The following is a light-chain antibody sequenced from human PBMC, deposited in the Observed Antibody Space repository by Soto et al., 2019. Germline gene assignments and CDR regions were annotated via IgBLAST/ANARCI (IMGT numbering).Light chain of an antibody. J-gene: IGKJ1*01. V-gene: IGKV1-39*01. CDR3: QQADSTPQT. CDR2: AAS. CDR1: QSIRNY. Sequence: DIQMTQSPSSLSASVGDRVTISCRASQSIRNYVSWYQQKPGTAPKLLIRAASPLQSGVPSRFSGRGSGTDFPLTIRSLQIEDFATYFCQQADSTPQTFGQGTNVEI.